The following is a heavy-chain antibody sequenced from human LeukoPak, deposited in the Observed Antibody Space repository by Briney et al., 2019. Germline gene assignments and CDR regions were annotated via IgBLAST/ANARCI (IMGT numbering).Heavy chain of an antibody. CDR3: ARELSSGWYYFDH. V-gene: IGHV3-7*01. CDR1: GFTLSTFW. J-gene: IGHJ4*02. Sequence: PGGSLRLSCAASGFTLSTFWMTWVRQAPGKGLEWVANIKQDGSDKYYVDSVKGRFTISRDNAKNSLYLQMNSLRAEDTAVYYCARELSSGWYYFDHWGQGTLVTVSS. CDR2: IKQDGSDK. D-gene: IGHD6-19*01.